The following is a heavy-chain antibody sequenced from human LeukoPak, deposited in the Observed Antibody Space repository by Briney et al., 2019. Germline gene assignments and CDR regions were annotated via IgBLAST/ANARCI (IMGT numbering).Heavy chain of an antibody. V-gene: IGHV4-4*02. CDR1: GGSITSTNY. J-gene: IGHJ3*02. CDR3: ARTYCSGGDCFFSDI. Sequence: SETLSLTCGVSGGSITSTNYWTWVRQPPGKGLEWIGEIFHSGNTNYNPSLKSRVTISVDKSKNQFSLSLTSVTAADTAVYHCARTYCSGGDCFFSDIWGQGTMVTVSS. CDR2: IFHSGNT. D-gene: IGHD2-21*02.